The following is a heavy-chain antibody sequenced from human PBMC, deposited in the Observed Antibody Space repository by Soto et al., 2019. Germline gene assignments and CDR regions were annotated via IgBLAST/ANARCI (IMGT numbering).Heavy chain of an antibody. V-gene: IGHV3-72*01. D-gene: IGHD1-20*01. CDR2: IRNKVNSYTT. Sequence: EVQLVESGGGLVQPGGSLRLSCAASGFTFSDHYMDWVRQAPGKGLEWVGRIRNKVNSYTTEYAASVKGRFTISRDDSKNSLYLQMNSLNSEDTAVYSCARGSSAITGTRYYYGLDVWGQGTTVTVAS. J-gene: IGHJ6*02. CDR3: ARGSSAITGTRYYYGLDV. CDR1: GFTFSDHY.